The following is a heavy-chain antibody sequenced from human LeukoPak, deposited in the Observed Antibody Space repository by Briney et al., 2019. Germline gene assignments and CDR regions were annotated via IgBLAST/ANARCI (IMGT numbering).Heavy chain of an antibody. D-gene: IGHD6-13*01. V-gene: IGHV3-9*01. Sequence: GRSLRLSCAASGFTFDDYAMHWVRQAPGKGLEWVSGISWNSGSIGYADAVKGRFTISRDHAKNSLYLHMNSVRAEDTALYYCAKDAIAAAGNVYWGQGTLVTVSS. CDR3: AKDAIAAAGNVY. CDR2: ISWNSGSI. CDR1: GFTFDDYA. J-gene: IGHJ4*02.